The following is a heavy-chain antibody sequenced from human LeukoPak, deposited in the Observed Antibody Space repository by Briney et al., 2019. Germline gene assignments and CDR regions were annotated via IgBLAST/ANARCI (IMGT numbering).Heavy chain of an antibody. Sequence: SETLSLTCAVSGYSSSSGYFWGWIRQPPGKGLEWIGSISQSGNTYYNLSLKSRVTISVDTSKNQFSLKLSSVTAADTAVYYCARHGGKNYDFWSGYYPGDAFDIWGQGTMVTVSS. CDR3: ARHGGKNYDFWSGYYPGDAFDI. J-gene: IGHJ3*02. CDR1: GYSSSSGYF. V-gene: IGHV4-38-2*01. CDR2: ISQSGNT. D-gene: IGHD3-3*01.